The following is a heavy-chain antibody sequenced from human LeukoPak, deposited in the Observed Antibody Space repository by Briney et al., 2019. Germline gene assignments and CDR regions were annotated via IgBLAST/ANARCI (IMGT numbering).Heavy chain of an antibody. CDR3: ARGARWLQFTFDI. J-gene: IGHJ3*02. Sequence: GGSLRLSCAVSGFSFSDFYMSWVRQAPGEGLEWVSYISSGGTTIYYADSVKGRFTISRDNDKNSLYLQMNGLRAEDTAVYYCARGARWLQFTFDIWGQGTMVSVSS. CDR2: ISSGGTTI. CDR1: GFSFSDFY. D-gene: IGHD5-24*01. V-gene: IGHV3-11*01.